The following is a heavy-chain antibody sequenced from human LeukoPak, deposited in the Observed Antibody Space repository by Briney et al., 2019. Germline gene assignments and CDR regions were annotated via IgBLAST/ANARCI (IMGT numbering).Heavy chain of an antibody. D-gene: IGHD2-21*01. CDR1: GGSISSGTYY. CDR2: IYQSGST. Sequence: SETLSLTCTVSGGSISSGTYYWSWIRQPPGKGLEGIGYIYQSGSTYYNPSLKSRVTISVDRSKNQFSLKLSSVTAADTAVYYCARILWNYYYYMDVWGKGTTVTVSS. CDR3: ARILWNYYYYMDV. V-gene: IGHV4-30-2*01. J-gene: IGHJ6*03.